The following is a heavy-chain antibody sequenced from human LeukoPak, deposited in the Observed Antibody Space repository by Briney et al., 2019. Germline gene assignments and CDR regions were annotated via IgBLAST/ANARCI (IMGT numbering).Heavy chain of an antibody. CDR1: GYTFTGYY. CDR3: AREGIVGANLYYFDY. CDR2: INPNSGGT. V-gene: IGHV1-2*02. J-gene: IGHJ4*02. Sequence: ASVKVSCKASGYTFTGYYMHWVRQAPGQGLEWMGWINPNSGGTNYAQKFQGRVTMTRETSISTAYMELSRLRSDDTAVYYCAREGIVGANLYYFDYWGQGTLVTVSS. D-gene: IGHD1-26*01.